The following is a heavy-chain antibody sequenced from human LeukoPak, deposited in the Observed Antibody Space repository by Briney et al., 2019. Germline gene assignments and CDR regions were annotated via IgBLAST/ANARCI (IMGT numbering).Heavy chain of an antibody. D-gene: IGHD3-10*01. CDR2: ISYDGSNK. Sequence: PGRSLRLSCAASGFTFSSYAMHWVRQAPGKGLEWVAVISYDGSNKYYADSVKGRFTISRDNSKNTLYLQMNSLRAEDTAVYYCAREAEINYGSGPSVIWGQGTMVTVSS. CDR1: GFTFSSYA. J-gene: IGHJ3*02. CDR3: AREAEINYGSGPSVI. V-gene: IGHV3-30-3*01.